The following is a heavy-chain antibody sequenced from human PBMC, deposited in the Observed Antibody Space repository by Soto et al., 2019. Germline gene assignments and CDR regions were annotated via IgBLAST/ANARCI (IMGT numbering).Heavy chain of an antibody. Sequence: SQTLSLTCAISGDSVSSNSAAWNWIRQSPSRGLEWLGRTYYRSKWYNDYAVSVKSRITINPDTSKNQFSLQLNSVTPEDTAVYYCARADYSSGWYGDGEEDYYYGMDVWGKGTTVTVSS. CDR3: ARADYSSGWYGDGEEDYYYGMDV. J-gene: IGHJ6*04. CDR2: TYYRSKWYN. D-gene: IGHD6-19*01. CDR1: GDSVSSNSAA. V-gene: IGHV6-1*01.